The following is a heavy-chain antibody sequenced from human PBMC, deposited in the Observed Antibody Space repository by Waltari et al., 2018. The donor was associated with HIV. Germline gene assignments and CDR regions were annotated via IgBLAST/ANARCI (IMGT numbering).Heavy chain of an antibody. J-gene: IGHJ5*02. CDR3: AGEDIVVGRTFDP. Sequence: QVQLVQSGAEVKKPGASVKVSCKASGYTFTGYYMHWVRQAPGQGLEWMGWINPNSGGTNYAKKFQGRVTMTRDTSISTAYMELSRLRSDDTAVYYCAGEDIVVGRTFDPWGQGTLVTVSS. CDR2: INPNSGGT. CDR1: GYTFTGYY. V-gene: IGHV1-2*02. D-gene: IGHD2-15*01.